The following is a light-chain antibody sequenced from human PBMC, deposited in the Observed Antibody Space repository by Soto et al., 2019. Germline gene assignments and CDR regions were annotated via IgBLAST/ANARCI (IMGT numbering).Light chain of an antibody. CDR1: QSVSGN. CDR3: QQYNYRPPA. J-gene: IGKJ5*01. Sequence: EIVMTQSRATLSVSPGERAALSCRASQSVSGNLAWYQQTPGQAPRLLIYGASTRATGIPARFSGSGFGTEFTLTISSLKSEDFAVYYCQQYNYRPPAFGQGTRLEIK. V-gene: IGKV3-15*01. CDR2: GAS.